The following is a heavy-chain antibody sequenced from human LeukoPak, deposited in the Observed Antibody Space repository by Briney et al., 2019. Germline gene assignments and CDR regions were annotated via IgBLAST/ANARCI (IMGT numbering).Heavy chain of an antibody. J-gene: IGHJ4*02. CDR2: IRYDGSNK. D-gene: IGHD5-12*01. V-gene: IGHV3-30*02. CDR3: AKDLRYATDY. CDR1: GFTFSSYA. Sequence: GRSLRPSCAASGFTFSSYAMHWVRQAPGKGLEWVAFIRYDGSNKNYADSVKGRFTISRDNSKNTLYLQMNSLRGEDTALYYCAKDLRYATDYWGQGTLVTVSS.